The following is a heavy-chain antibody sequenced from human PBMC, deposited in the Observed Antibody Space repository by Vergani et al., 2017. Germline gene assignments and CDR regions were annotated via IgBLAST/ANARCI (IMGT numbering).Heavy chain of an antibody. CDR1: GFTFSSYG. J-gene: IGHJ4*02. V-gene: IGHV3-30*02. CDR3: ARDQDIYCSSTSCLTFDY. CDR2: IRYDGSNK. D-gene: IGHD2-2*01. Sequence: QVQLVESGGGVVQPGGSLRLSCAASGFTFSSYGMHWVRQAPGKGLEWVAFIRYDGSNKYYADSVKGRFTISRDNSKNTLYLQMNSLRAEDTAVYYCARDQDIYCSSTSCLTFDYWGQGTLVTVSS.